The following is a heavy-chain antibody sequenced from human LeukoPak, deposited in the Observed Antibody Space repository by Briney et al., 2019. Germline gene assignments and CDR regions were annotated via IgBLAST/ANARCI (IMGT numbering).Heavy chain of an antibody. Sequence: PSEALSLTCTVSGGSISSYYWSWIRQPPGKGLEWIGYIYYSGGTNYNPSLKSRVTISVDTSKNQFSLKLSSVTAADTAVYYCARVDSSVDAFDIWGQGTMVTVSS. J-gene: IGHJ3*02. CDR1: GGSISSYY. V-gene: IGHV4-59*01. D-gene: IGHD3-22*01. CDR3: ARVDSSVDAFDI. CDR2: IYYSGGT.